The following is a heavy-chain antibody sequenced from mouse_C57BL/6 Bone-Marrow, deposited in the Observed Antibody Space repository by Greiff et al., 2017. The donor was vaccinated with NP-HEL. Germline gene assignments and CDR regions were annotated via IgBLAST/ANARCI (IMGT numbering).Heavy chain of an antibody. CDR3: ASRDY. J-gene: IGHJ2*01. CDR2: IYPGSGNT. Sequence: QVQLQQSGAELVRRGASVKLSCKASGYTFTDYYINWVKQRPGQGLEWIARIYPGSGNTYYNEKFKGKATLTAEKSSSTAYMQLSSLTSEDSAVYFCASRDYGGQGTTLTVSS. CDR1: GYTFTDYY. V-gene: IGHV1-76*01.